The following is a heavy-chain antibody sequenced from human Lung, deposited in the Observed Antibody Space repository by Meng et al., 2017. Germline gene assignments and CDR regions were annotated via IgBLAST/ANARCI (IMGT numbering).Heavy chain of an antibody. D-gene: IGHD6-19*01. Sequence: VQLQQWGAGLLKPSETLSLTRAVYGGSFSGYYWSWIRQPPGKGLGWIGEIIDSGSTNYNPSLKSRVTISVDTSKNQFSLRVTSVTAADRAVYYCVRRTYSSGWYFDYWGQGTLVTVSS. V-gene: IGHV4-34*02. CDR1: GGSFSGYY. J-gene: IGHJ4*02. CDR3: VRRTYSSGWYFDY. CDR2: IIDSGST.